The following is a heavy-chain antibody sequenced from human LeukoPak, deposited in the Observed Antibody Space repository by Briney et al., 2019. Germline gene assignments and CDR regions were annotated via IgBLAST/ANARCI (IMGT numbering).Heavy chain of an antibody. CDR2: IYYSGST. CDR1: GGSISSYY. J-gene: IGHJ6*02. D-gene: IGHD4-17*01. CDR3: ARHDYGDYYGMDV. V-gene: IGHV4-59*08. Sequence: SETLSLTCTVSGGSISSYYWSWIRQPPGKGLEWIGYIYYSGSTNYNPSLKSRVTISVDTSKNQFSLKLNSVTAADTAVYYCARHDYGDYYGMDVWGQGTTVTVSS.